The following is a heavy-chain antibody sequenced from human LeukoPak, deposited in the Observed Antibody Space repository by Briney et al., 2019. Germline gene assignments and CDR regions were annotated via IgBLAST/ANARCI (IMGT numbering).Heavy chain of an antibody. CDR3: ARAGVGASDY. V-gene: IGHV4-61*02. CDR2: IYTSGST. CDR1: GGSISSGSYY. D-gene: IGHD1-26*01. J-gene: IGHJ4*02. Sequence: SETLSLTCTVSGGSISSGSYYWGWIRQPAGKGLEWIGRIYTSGSTNYNPSLKSRVTISVDTSKNQFSLKLSSVTAADTAVYYCARAGVGASDYWGQGTLVTVSS.